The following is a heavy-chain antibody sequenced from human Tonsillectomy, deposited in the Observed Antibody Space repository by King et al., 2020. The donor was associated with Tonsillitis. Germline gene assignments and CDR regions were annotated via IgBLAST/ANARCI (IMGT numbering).Heavy chain of an antibody. D-gene: IGHD2-2*01. Sequence: VQLVESGGGLVQPGGSLRLSCAASGFTFSSYAMNWVRQAPGKGLEWVSGISGSGASTYYADSVKGRFTISRDNSKNTPYLQMNSLRAEDTAVYYCAKDSRYCSSSSCYGGGYYMDVWGKGTTVTVSS. CDR1: GFTFSSYA. J-gene: IGHJ6*03. CDR2: ISGSGAST. CDR3: AKDSRYCSSSSCYGGGYYMDV. V-gene: IGHV3-23*04.